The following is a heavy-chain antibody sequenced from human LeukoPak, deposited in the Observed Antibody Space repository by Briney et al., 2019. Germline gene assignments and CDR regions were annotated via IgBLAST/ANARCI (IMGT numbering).Heavy chain of an antibody. CDR3: AKDRHYYDSSGYWL. CDR2: IWYDGSNK. D-gene: IGHD3-22*01. J-gene: IGHJ4*02. CDR1: GFTFSSYG. V-gene: IGHV3-33*06. Sequence: GTSLRLSCAASGFTFSSYGMHWVRQAPGKGLEWVAVIWYDGSNKYYADSVKGRFTISRDNSKNTLYLQMNSLRAEDTAVYYCAKDRHYYDSSGYWLWGQGTLVTVSS.